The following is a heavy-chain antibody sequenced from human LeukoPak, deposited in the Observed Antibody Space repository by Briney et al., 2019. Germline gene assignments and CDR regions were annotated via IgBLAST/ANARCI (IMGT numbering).Heavy chain of an antibody. D-gene: IGHD6-25*01. J-gene: IGHJ5*02. CDR1: GASITTYY. Sequence: SEALSLTRTVSGASITTYYWSWIRQPAGKGLEWIGRIYTSGSTNYNPSLRSRVTMSVDSSNKQFSLKLSSVTAADTAVNLCARDVFVFAQEAAASENWFDHWGQGILVTVSS. V-gene: IGHV4-4*07. CDR2: IYTSGST. CDR3: ARDVFVFAQEAAASENWFDH.